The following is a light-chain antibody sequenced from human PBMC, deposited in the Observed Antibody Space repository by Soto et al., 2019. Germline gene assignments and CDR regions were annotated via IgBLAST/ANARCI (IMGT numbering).Light chain of an antibody. CDR1: QSVSSSY. CDR3: QQYNRWPLT. J-gene: IGKJ4*01. CDR2: DAS. V-gene: IGKV3-15*01. Sequence: EIVMTQSPATLSVSPGERATLSCRASQSVSSSYLAWYQQKPGQAPRLLIYDASTRATGISGSFSGSGSGTEFTLTISSLQSEDFAVYYCQQYNRWPLTFGGGTKVDIK.